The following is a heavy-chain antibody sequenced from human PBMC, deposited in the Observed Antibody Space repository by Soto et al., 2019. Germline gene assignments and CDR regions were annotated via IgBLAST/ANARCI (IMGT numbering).Heavy chain of an antibody. Sequence: GGSLRLSCAASGFSVSNSYMSWIRQAPGKGLEWLSIIYSGASTYYAGSVKGRFTISRDSSKNTIYLQMNSLGADDTAVYYCVRDRFTVFGVAENRFDPWGQGTLVTVSS. J-gene: IGHJ5*02. CDR2: IYSGAST. V-gene: IGHV3-66*01. CDR1: GFSVSNSY. CDR3: VRDRFTVFGVAENRFDP. D-gene: IGHD3-3*01.